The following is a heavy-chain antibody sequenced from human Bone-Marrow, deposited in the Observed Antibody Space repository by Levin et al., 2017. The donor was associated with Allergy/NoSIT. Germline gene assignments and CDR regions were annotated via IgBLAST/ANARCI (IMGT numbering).Heavy chain of an antibody. CDR1: GYTFAGFY. V-gene: IGHV1-2*02. CDR2: INPNTGDT. CDR3: ARDRWSAASCYNH. D-gene: IGHD2-15*01. Sequence: RASVKVSCQASGYTFAGFYIHWVRQAPGQGLEWMGFINPNTGDTNYTQKFQGRVTMTRDTATNTAYMELSTLRSDDTAFYFCARDRWSAASCYNHWGQGTLVTVSS. J-gene: IGHJ5*02.